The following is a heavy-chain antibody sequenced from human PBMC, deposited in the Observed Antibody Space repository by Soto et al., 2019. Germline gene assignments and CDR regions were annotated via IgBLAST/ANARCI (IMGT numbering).Heavy chain of an antibody. V-gene: IGHV3-74*01. J-gene: IGHJ4*02. Sequence: GSLRLSCGVSGFTFSSYWMYWVRRAPGEGLVWVSRMNSDGSSISYADSVKGRFTVSRDNAKNSLTLQMSGLRAEDTAVYYCARGSTSWYFDFWGQGTLVTVSS. CDR1: GFTFSSYW. D-gene: IGHD2-2*01. CDR3: ARGSTSWYFDF. CDR2: MNSDGSSI.